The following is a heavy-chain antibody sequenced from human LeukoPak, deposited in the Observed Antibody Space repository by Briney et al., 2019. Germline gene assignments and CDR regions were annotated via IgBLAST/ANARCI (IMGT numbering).Heavy chain of an antibody. CDR1: GYTFTSYG. V-gene: IGHV1-18*01. CDR3: ARGEALRYFDWLLGYSSCYYMDV. J-gene: IGHJ6*03. CDR2: ISAYNGNT. D-gene: IGHD3-9*01. Sequence: ASVKVSCKASGYTFTSYGISWVRQAPGQGLEWMGWISAYNGNTNYEQKLQGRVTMTTDTSTSTAYMELRSLRSDDTAVYYCARGEALRYFDWLLGYSSCYYMDVWGKGTTVTISS.